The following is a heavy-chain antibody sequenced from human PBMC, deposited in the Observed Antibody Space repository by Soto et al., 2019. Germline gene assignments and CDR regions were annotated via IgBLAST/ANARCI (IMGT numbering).Heavy chain of an antibody. CDR3: TKGYGASHSHFDY. D-gene: IGHD5-12*01. J-gene: IGHJ4*02. CDR1: GCAFTSYA. V-gene: IGHV3-23*01. Sequence: EGSRRCSCPASGCAFTSYAMNWVRQAPGKGPEWVSGLSVSVDRAYHANHVKGRFTLSRDNAKNTLYLQVNSLRAEDTAVYYGTKGYGASHSHFDYWGQGTKLPVYS. CDR2: LSVSVDRA.